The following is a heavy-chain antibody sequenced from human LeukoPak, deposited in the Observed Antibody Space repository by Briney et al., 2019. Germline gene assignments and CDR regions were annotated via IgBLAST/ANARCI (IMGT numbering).Heavy chain of an antibody. CDR2: ISYDGSNK. Sequence: SGGSLRLSCAASGFTFSSYGMHWVRQAPAKGLEWVAVISYDGSNKYYADSVKGRSTISRDNSKNTLYLQMNSLRAEDTAVYYCAKDAAHRYYGMDVWGKGTTVTVSS. J-gene: IGHJ6*04. V-gene: IGHV3-30*18. CDR3: AKDAAHRYYGMDV. CDR1: GFTFSSYG. D-gene: IGHD6-6*01.